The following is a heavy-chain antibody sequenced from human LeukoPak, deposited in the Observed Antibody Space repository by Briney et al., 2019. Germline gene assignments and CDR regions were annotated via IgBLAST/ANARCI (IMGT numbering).Heavy chain of an antibody. V-gene: IGHV3-64*01. CDR1: GFTFSSYA. CDR2: ISSNGGST. J-gene: IGHJ4*02. CDR3: ARTLGYCSSTSCYRFDY. Sequence: PGGSLRLSCAASGFTFSSYAMHWVRQAPGKGLEYVSAISSNGGSTYYANSVKGRFTISRDNSKNTLYLQMGSLRAEDMAVYYCARTLGYCSSTSCYRFDYWGQGTLVTVSS. D-gene: IGHD2-2*01.